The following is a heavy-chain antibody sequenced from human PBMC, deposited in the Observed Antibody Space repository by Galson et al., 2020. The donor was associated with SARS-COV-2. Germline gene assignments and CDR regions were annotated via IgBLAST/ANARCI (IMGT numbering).Heavy chain of an antibody. D-gene: IGHD5-12*01. CDR3: VRRGYVHGHGDY. CDR2: IDPSDSST. CDR1: GYSFTSYW. J-gene: IGHJ4*02. V-gene: IGHV5-10-1*01. Sequence: GESLKISCQGSGYSFTSYWIAWVRQMPGKGLEWMGRIDPSDSSTNYSPSFQGHVTVSADKSISTAYLQWSSLKASDTAMYYCVRRGYVHGHGDYWGQGTLVTVSS.